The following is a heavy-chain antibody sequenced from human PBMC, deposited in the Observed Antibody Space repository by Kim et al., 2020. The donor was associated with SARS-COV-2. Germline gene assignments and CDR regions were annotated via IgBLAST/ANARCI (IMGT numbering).Heavy chain of an antibody. J-gene: IGHJ3*02. V-gene: IGHV3-23*03. Sequence: SVKGRFTISRDNSKNTLNLQMNSLRAEDTAVYYCAKHLQYASSSYDAFDIRGQGTLVTVSS. CDR3: AKHLQYASSSYDAFDI. D-gene: IGHD2-8*01.